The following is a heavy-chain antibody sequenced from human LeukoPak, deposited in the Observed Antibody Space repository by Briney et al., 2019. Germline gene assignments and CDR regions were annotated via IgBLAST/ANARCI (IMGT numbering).Heavy chain of an antibody. CDR3: ARDILRGVNDY. V-gene: IGHV4-59*01. D-gene: IGHD3-10*01. Sequence: RPSETLSLTCTLSGRSISSSFSSCIRQPPRKGLEWIGYIYYRRSTNYNPSLTSRVTISVYTSKNQFSLKLSSVTAADTAVYYCARDILRGVNDYWGQGTLVTVSP. CDR2: IYYRRST. CDR1: GRSISSSF. J-gene: IGHJ4*02.